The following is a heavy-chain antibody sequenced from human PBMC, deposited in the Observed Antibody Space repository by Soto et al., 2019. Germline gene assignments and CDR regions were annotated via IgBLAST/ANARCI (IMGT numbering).Heavy chain of an antibody. D-gene: IGHD3-3*01. CDR1: GGSISSYY. V-gene: IGHV4-59*01. Sequence: PSETLSLTCTVSGGSISSYYWSWIRQPPGKGLEWIGYIYYSGSTNYNPSLKSRVTISVDTSKNQFSLKLSSVTAADTAVYYCARVSQEYYDFWSGYYGGNAFDIWGQGTMVTVSS. CDR2: IYYSGST. J-gene: IGHJ3*02. CDR3: ARVSQEYYDFWSGYYGGNAFDI.